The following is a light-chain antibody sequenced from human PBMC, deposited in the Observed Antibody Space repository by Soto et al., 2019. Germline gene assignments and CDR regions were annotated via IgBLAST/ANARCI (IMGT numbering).Light chain of an antibody. V-gene: IGLV2-23*01. CDR1: SSDVGSYNL. CDR3: CSYAGSRTSL. J-gene: IGLJ2*01. Sequence: QSVLTQPASVSGSPGQSITISCTGTSSDVGSYNLVSWYQQHPGKAPKLMIYEGSKRPSGVSNRFSGSKSGNTASLTISGLQAEDEADYYCCSYAGSRTSLFGGGTKLTVL. CDR2: EGS.